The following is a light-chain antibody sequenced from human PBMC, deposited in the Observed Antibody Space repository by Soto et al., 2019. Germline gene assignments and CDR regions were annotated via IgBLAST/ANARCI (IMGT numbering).Light chain of an antibody. CDR2: GAS. Sequence: EVVLPQSPGTLSLSPGERATLTCRASQSVSIDLAWYQQTPGQAPRLLIYGASTRATGIPVRFSGSASGTEFTLTISSLQSEDFAVYYCQQYTKWPLTFGQGTKVDIK. CDR1: QSVSID. CDR3: QQYTKWPLT. J-gene: IGKJ1*01. V-gene: IGKV3-15*01.